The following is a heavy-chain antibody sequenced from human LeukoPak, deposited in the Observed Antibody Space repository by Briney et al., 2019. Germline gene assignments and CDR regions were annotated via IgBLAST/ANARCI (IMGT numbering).Heavy chain of an antibody. CDR1: GFTFGTYW. D-gene: IGHD2-21*02. Sequence: PGGSLRLSWAPSGFTFGTYWMTWVRQAPGKGLEWVGIINFDGSETYYTDSLRGRCTISRDNAENSLYLRMNSLRADDTAVYYCARDGDCGWSLSHWGQGTLVTVSS. J-gene: IGHJ4*02. CDR2: INFDGSET. V-gene: IGHV3-7*01. CDR3: ARDGDCGWSLSH.